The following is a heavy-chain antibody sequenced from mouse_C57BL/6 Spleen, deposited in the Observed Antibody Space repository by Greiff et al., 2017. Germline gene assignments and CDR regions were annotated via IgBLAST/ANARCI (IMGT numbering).Heavy chain of an antibody. Sequence: EVKLMESGEGLVKPGGSLKLSCAASGFTFSSYAMSWVRQTPEKRLEWVAYISSGGDYIYYADTVKGRFTISRDNARNTLYLQMSSLKSEDTAMYYCTRDLTYYYGSSYWYFDVWGTGTTGTVSS. J-gene: IGHJ1*03. CDR1: GFTFSSYA. V-gene: IGHV5-9-1*02. CDR2: ISSGGDYI. D-gene: IGHD1-1*01. CDR3: TRDLTYYYGSSYWYFDV.